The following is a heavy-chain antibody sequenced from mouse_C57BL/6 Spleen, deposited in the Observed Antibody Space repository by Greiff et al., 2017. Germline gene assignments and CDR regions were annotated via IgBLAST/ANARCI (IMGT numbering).Heavy chain of an antibody. D-gene: IGHD2-5*01. CDR3: TSYYSNYERLEVDY. Sequence: VQLQQSGAELVRPGASVKLSCTASGFNIKDYYMLWVKQRPEQGLEWIGRIDPEDGDTEYAPKFQGKATMTADTSSNTAYLQLSSLTSEDTAVYYWTSYYSNYERLEVDYWGQGTSVTVSS. J-gene: IGHJ4*01. V-gene: IGHV14-1*01. CDR2: IDPEDGDT. CDR1: GFNIKDYY.